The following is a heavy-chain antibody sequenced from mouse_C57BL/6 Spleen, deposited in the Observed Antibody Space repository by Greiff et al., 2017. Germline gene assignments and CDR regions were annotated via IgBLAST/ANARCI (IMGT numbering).Heavy chain of an antibody. CDR1: GYTFTDYY. V-gene: IGHV1-19*01. D-gene: IGHD1-1*01. CDR3: ARDPYYYGSSYPDV. CDR2: INPYNGGT. J-gene: IGHJ1*01. Sequence: VQLQQSGPVLVKPGASVKMSCKASGYTFTDYYMNWVKQSHGKSLEWIGVINPYNGGTSYNQKFKGKATLTVDKSSSTAYMELNSLTSEDSAVYYCARDPYYYGSSYPDVWGSGTTVTVSS.